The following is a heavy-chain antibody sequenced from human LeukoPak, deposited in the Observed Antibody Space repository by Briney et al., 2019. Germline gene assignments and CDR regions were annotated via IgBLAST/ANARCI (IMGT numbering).Heavy chain of an antibody. CDR1: GFNFSSYW. D-gene: IGHD5-18*01. Sequence: PGGSLRLSCAASGFNFSSYWMSWVRQAPGKGLEWVANIKQDGSEKYYVDSVKGRFTISRDNSKNTLYLQMNSLRAEDTAVYYCARVIQLWFDAFDIWGQGTMVTVSS. J-gene: IGHJ3*02. V-gene: IGHV3-7*01. CDR3: ARVIQLWFDAFDI. CDR2: IKQDGSEK.